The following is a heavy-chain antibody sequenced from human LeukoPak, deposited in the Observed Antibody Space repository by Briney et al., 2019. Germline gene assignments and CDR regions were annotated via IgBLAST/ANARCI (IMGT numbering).Heavy chain of an antibody. Sequence: PSETLSLTCAVYGGSFSGYYWIWIRQPAGRGLEWIGRIDASGSTNFNPSLKSRVTMSVDSSKNQFSLKLSSVTAADTALYYCARKDGDIWGQGTMVTVSS. J-gene: IGHJ3*02. CDR2: IDASGST. CDR3: ARKDGDI. D-gene: IGHD5-24*01. CDR1: GGSFSGYY. V-gene: IGHV4-59*10.